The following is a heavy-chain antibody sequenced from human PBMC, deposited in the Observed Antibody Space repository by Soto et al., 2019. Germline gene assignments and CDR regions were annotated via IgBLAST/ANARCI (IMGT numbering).Heavy chain of an antibody. D-gene: IGHD6-19*01. CDR3: VRTEYRSGRYYFDY. Sequence: PGGSLRLSCAASGFTFSSYWIHWVRQAAGEGLVWVSRINGDGSSTTYADSVKGRFTISRDIAKNTVYLQMNSLTAEDAAVYFCVRTEYRSGRYYFDYWGQGTLVTVSS. CDR2: INGDGSST. J-gene: IGHJ4*02. CDR1: GFTFSSYW. V-gene: IGHV3-74*01.